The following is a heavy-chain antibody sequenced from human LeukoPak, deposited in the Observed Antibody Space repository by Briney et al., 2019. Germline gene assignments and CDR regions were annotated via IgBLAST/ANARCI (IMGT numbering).Heavy chain of an antibody. V-gene: IGHV1-24*01. CDR1: GYTLTELS. J-gene: IGHJ4*02. Sequence: ASVKVSCKVSGYTLTELSMHWVRQAPGKGLEWMGGFDPEDGETIYAQKFQGRVTMTEDTSTDTAYMELSSLRSEDTAVYYCATDFPYLDSGSSNQCWGQGTLVTVSS. CDR3: ATDFPYLDSGSSNQC. CDR2: FDPEDGET. D-gene: IGHD1-26*01.